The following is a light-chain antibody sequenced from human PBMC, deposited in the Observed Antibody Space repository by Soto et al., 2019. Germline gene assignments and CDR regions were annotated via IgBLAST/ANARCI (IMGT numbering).Light chain of an antibody. CDR3: CSFPGGLFV. Sequence: QSVLTQPRSVSGSPGQAVTISCTGTSSNVSSHNYVSWYQQHPGKAPKLIINDVSKRPSGVPDRFSGSKSCNTASLTMPGIKAEDEADYYCCSFPGGLFVFGAGTKVXVL. CDR1: SSNVSSHNY. V-gene: IGLV2-11*01. J-gene: IGLJ1*01. CDR2: DVS.